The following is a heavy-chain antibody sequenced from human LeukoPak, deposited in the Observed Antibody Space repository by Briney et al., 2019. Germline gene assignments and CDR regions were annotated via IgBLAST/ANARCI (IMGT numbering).Heavy chain of an antibody. CDR3: VRDPSGSGFAFDS. Sequence: GGSLRLSCAASGFTFRSYAMHWVRQAPGKGLEWVAFIWFDGSNKHYADSVKGRFTISRDNSEDTLYLQMSSLRAEDTAAYYCVRDPSGSGFAFDSWGQGALVTVSS. CDR1: GFTFRSYA. J-gene: IGHJ4*02. D-gene: IGHD1-1*01. V-gene: IGHV3-33*08. CDR2: IWFDGSNK.